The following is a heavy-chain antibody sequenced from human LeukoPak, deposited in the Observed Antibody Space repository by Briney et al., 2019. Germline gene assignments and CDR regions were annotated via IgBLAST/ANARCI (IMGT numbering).Heavy chain of an antibody. CDR1: GGSFSGYY. Sequence: SETLSLTCAVYGGSFSGYYWTWIRQAPGRGLEWIGEINDSGNTNYNPSLKSRVTISVDTSKNQFSLKLSSVTAADTAVYYCARQTYYDILTGYFTDYWGQGTLVTVSS. CDR2: INDSGNT. J-gene: IGHJ4*02. D-gene: IGHD3-9*01. V-gene: IGHV4-34*01. CDR3: ARQTYYDILTGYFTDY.